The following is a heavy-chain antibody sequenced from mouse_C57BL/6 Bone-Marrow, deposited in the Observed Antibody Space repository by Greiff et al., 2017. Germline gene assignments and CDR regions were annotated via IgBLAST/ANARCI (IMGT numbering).Heavy chain of an antibody. CDR1: GYTFTSYW. V-gene: IGHV1-59*01. CDR2: IDPSDSYT. CDR3: ASGDPGPWFSY. Sequence: VQLQQPGAELVRPGTSVKLSCKASGYTFTSYWMHWVKQRPGQGLEWIGVIDPSDSYTNYNQKFQGKATLTVDTSSSTAYMQLSSLTSEDSAVYYCASGDPGPWFSYWGQGTLVTVSA. J-gene: IGHJ3*01.